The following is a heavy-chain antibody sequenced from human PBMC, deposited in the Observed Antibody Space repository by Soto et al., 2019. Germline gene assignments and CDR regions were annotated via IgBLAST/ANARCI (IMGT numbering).Heavy chain of an antibody. J-gene: IGHJ4*02. CDR3: ATRDTGRVY. Sequence: QVQLQESGPGLVKPSGTLSLTCAVSGVSISSHDWWTWVRQPPGKGLEWIGESHQSGNTNYNSSLESRVTISLDKSKNHFSLQLSSVTVADTAVYYCATRDTGRVYWGQGTRVTVSS. CDR2: SHQSGNT. CDR1: GVSISSHDW. D-gene: IGHD5-18*01. V-gene: IGHV4-4*02.